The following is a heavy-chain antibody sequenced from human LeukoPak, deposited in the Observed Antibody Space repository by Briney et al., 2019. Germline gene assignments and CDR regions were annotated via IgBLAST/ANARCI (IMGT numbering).Heavy chain of an antibody. V-gene: IGHV3-11*04. CDR2: IFSSGGTM. Sequence: GGSLRLSCAASGFTFSDYFMSWIRLTPGKGLEWISYIFSSGGTMFYADSVKGRFTISRDNAKNSVYLQMNNLRVEDTAVYYCARTDSTSAGYFDYWGQGTLVTVSS. D-gene: IGHD2-2*01. J-gene: IGHJ4*02. CDR1: GFTFSDYF. CDR3: ARTDSTSAGYFDY.